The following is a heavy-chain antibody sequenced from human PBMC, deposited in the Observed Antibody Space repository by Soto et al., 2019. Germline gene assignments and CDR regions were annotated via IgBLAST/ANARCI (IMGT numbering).Heavy chain of an antibody. CDR1: GYSFTSYW. CDR3: ERHGCKGAGDKGRENGFDS. D-gene: IGHD6-13*01. CDR2: IYPGDSDT. Sequence: GESLKISCKGSGYSFTSYWIGWVRQMPGKGLEWMGIIYPGDSDTRYSPSFQGQVTISADKSISTAYLQWSSLKASDTAMYYCERHGCKGAGDKGRENGFDSWGQGTLVTVSS. V-gene: IGHV5-51*01. J-gene: IGHJ5*01.